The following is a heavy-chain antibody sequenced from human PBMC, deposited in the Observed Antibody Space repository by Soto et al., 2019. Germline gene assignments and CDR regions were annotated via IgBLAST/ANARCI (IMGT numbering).Heavy chain of an antibody. V-gene: IGHV4-31*03. CDR1: GGSISRGGYY. CDR2: IYYSGST. CDR3: ARAPRYYEFLEWDRESYYYYYMAV. Sequence: SETLSLTCTVSGGSISRGGYYWSWIRQHPGKGLEWIGYIYYSGSTYYNPSLKSRVTISVDTSKNQFSLKLSSVTAADTAVYYCARAPRYYEFLEWDRESYYYYYMAVWGKGTTDTVSS. J-gene: IGHJ6*03. D-gene: IGHD3-3*01.